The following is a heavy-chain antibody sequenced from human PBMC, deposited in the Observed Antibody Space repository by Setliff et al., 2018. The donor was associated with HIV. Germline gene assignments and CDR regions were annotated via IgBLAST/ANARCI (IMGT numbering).Heavy chain of an antibody. Sequence: SETLSLTCTVSGGSINSHYWSWIRQPPGRGLEYIGYIYFTGITNYNPSLQSRVTISIDTTKKQLFLRVRSVTAADTAVYYCARGGYSSKWYSWFDPWGQGTLVTVSS. CDR2: IYFTGIT. D-gene: IGHD2-2*01. J-gene: IGHJ5*01. CDR1: GGSINSHY. V-gene: IGHV4-59*11. CDR3: ARGGYSSKWYSWFDP.